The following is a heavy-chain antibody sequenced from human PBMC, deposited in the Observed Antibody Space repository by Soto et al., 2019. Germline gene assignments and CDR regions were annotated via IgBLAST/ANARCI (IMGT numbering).Heavy chain of an antibody. CDR1: GFTFSSYS. CDR2: ISSSSSYI. J-gene: IGHJ6*02. D-gene: IGHD3-10*01. CDR3: ARARVTMVRGVFYYYGMDV. Sequence: VGSLRLSCAASGFTFSSYSMNWVRQAPGKGLEWVSSISSSSSYIYYADLVKGRFTISRDNAKNSLYLQMNSLRAEDTAVYYCARARVTMVRGVFYYYGMDVWGQGTTVTVSS. V-gene: IGHV3-21*01.